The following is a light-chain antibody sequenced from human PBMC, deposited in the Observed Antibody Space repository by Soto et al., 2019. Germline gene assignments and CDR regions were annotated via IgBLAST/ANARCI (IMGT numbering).Light chain of an antibody. Sequence: EVVMTQSPATLSVSPGERATLSCRASETVATNLAWYQQKPGRAPRLLISGASTRAAGISDRFRGSGSGTEFTLTISSLRSEDSAIYYCQQYFEWPPMTFGQGTKVDI. CDR3: QQYFEWPPMT. J-gene: IGKJ1*01. CDR1: ETVATN. CDR2: GAS. V-gene: IGKV3-15*01.